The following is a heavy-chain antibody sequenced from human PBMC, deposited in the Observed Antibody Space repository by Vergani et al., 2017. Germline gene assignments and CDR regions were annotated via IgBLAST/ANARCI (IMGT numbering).Heavy chain of an antibody. D-gene: IGHD3-10*01. Sequence: QVQLQESGPGLVKPSETLTLTCDVSDSSIMANPYWGWFRQSPGRGLEWIGCSHHSGDTHYNSSLKSRVSLSIVSSRNFSLNLTSVTAADTAICYCARHRGSGGFVPSSYFYGMDVWGHGTTVTVSS. CDR3: ARHRGSGGFVPSSYFYGMDV. CDR1: DSSIMANPY. V-gene: IGHV4-38-2*01. CDR2: SHHSGDT. J-gene: IGHJ6*02.